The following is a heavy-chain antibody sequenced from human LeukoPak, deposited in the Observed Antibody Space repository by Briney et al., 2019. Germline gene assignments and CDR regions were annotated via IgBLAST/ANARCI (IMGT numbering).Heavy chain of an antibody. CDR2: MRYDGSNK. CDR3: AKVGDGYSTFDY. Sequence: GGSLRLSCAASGFTFSSYGMHWVRQAPGKGLEWVAFMRYDGSNKYYADSVKGRFTISRDNSKNTLFLQMNGLRPEDTAVYNCAKVGDGYSTFDYWGQGTLVTVSS. J-gene: IGHJ4*02. D-gene: IGHD5-24*01. CDR1: GFTFSSYG. V-gene: IGHV3-30*02.